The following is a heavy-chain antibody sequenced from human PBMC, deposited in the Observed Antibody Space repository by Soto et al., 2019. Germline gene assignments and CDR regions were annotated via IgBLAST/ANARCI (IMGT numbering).Heavy chain of an antibody. V-gene: IGHV4-39*02. D-gene: IGHD2-2*01. CDR3: ARCYGNAFDV. CDR2: IYYDGST. Sequence: QLQLQESGPGLVKPSETLSLTCSVSGGSITTSSYNWDWIRQPPGKGLEGNGTIYYDGSTSYNPSLKSQVTISVDTSQNHCALKVNSVTAADTAVYYCARCYGNAFDVWGRGTVVTVSS. CDR1: GGSITTSSYN. J-gene: IGHJ3*01.